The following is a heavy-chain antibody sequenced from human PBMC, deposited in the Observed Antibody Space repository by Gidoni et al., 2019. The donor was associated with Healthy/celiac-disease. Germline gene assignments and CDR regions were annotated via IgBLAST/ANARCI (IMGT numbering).Heavy chain of an antibody. Sequence: EVQLVESGGGLVQPGRSLRLSCAASGFTFDDYAMHWVRQAPGKGLEWVSGISWNSGSIGYADSVKGRFTISRDNAKNSLYLQMNSLRAEDTALYYCAKDSMGYCSSTSCPGAFDIWGQGTMVTVSS. CDR1: GFTFDDYA. J-gene: IGHJ3*02. CDR3: AKDSMGYCSSTSCPGAFDI. D-gene: IGHD2-2*01. CDR2: ISWNSGSI. V-gene: IGHV3-9*01.